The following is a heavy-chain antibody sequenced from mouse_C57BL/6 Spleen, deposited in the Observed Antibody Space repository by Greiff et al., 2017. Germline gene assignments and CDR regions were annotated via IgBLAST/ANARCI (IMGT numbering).Heavy chain of an antibody. CDR3: ARDDYSSGDY. CDR2: ISDGGSYT. Sequence: DVMLVESGGGLVKPGGSLKLSCAASGFTFSSYAMSWVRQTPEQRLEWVATISDGGSYTYYPDNVKGRFTISRDNAKNNLYLQIGHLKSEDTYMYYCARDDYSSGDYWGQGTTLTVSS. CDR1: GFTFSSYA. D-gene: IGHD1-1*01. J-gene: IGHJ2*01. V-gene: IGHV5-4*01.